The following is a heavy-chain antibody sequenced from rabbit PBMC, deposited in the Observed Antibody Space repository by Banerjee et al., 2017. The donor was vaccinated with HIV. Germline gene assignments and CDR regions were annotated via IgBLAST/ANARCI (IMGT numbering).Heavy chain of an antibody. J-gene: IGHJ4*01. D-gene: IGHD4-2*01. CDR2: INSSSGNT. V-gene: IGHV1S40*01. CDR1: GFSFSNKYV. CDR3: ARDSAGREDFNL. Sequence: QSLEESGGDLVKPEGSLTLTCTASGFSFSNKYVMCWVRQAPGKGLEWIACINSSSGNTVYATWAKGRFTISKTSSTTVTLQMTSLTAADTATYFCARDSAGREDFNLRGQGTLVTVS.